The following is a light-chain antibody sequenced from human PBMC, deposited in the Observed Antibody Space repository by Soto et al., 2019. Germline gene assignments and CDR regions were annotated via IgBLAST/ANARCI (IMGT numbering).Light chain of an antibody. V-gene: IGKV1-39*01. Sequence: DIQMTQSPSSLSASVGDRVTITCRASQSISSYLNWYQQKPGQAPKLLIYTASSLQSGVPSRFSGTGSRTEFTLTTSSLQPEDFATYYCQQSYSTPPCTFGQGTKLEIK. CDR1: QSISSY. CDR2: TAS. J-gene: IGKJ2*02. CDR3: QQSYSTPPCT.